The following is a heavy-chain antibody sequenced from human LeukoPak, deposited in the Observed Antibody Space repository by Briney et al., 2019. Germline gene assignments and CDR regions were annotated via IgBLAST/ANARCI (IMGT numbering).Heavy chain of an antibody. CDR3: ALDTAESYYFDY. D-gene: IGHD5-18*01. CDR2: IIPIFGTA. CDR1: GGTFISYA. V-gene: IGHV1-69*06. Sequence: GSSVKVSCKASGGTFISYAISWVRQAPGQGREWKGGIIPIFGTANYAQKFQGRVTITADKSTSTAYIELSSLRSEDTAVYYCALDTAESYYFDYWGQGTLVTVSS. J-gene: IGHJ4*02.